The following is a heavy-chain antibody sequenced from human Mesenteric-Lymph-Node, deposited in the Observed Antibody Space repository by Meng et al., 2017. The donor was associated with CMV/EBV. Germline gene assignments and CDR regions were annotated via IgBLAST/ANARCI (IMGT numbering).Heavy chain of an antibody. V-gene: IGHV4-59*08. D-gene: IGHD2-2*01. CDR3: ARHVTLGYCTGTSCPYFDY. J-gene: IGHJ4*02. CDR2: IYYSGST. CDR1: GGSISSYY. Sequence: SETLSLTCTVSGGSISSYYWSWIRQPPGKGLEWIGYIYYSGSTNYNPSLKSRVTISVDTSKNQFSLKLNSVAAADTAVYYCARHVTLGYCTGTSCPYFDYWGQGTLVTVSS.